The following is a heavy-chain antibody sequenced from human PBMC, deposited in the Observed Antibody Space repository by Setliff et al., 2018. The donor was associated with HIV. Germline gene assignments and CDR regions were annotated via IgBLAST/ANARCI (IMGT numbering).Heavy chain of an antibody. V-gene: IGHV1-69*05. CDR3: ASAYCSSTGCYVRWGNCMDV. CDR1: GANFSNCA. J-gene: IGHJ6*02. CDR2: IIPIFGTA. Sequence: GASVKIACKASGANFSNCAISWVRQAPGEGLEWMGGIIPIFGTASHAQKFQGRVTITTDESTSTAYMELSSLRFEDTAMYYCASAYCSSTGCYVRWGNCMDVWGQGTTVTASS. D-gene: IGHD2-2*01.